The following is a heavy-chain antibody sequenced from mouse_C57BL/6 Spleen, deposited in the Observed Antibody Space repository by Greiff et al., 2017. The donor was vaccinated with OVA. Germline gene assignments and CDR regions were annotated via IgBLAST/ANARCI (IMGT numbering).Heavy chain of an antibody. CDR1: GYTFTDYN. J-gene: IGHJ1*03. Sequence: VQLKQSGPELVKPGASVKIPCKASGYTFTDYNMDWVKQSHGKSLEWIGDINPNNGGTIYNQKFKGKAPLTVHKSSSTAYMELRSLTSEDTAVYYCARRNWALSWYFDVWGTGTTVTVSS. V-gene: IGHV1-18*01. CDR3: ARRNWALSWYFDV. D-gene: IGHD4-1*01. CDR2: INPNNGGT.